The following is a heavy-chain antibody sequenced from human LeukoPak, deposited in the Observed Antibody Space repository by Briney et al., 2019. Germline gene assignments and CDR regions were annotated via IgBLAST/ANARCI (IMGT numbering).Heavy chain of an antibody. Sequence: GEALQISYQGSGYRFTSYWISWVRPMPGKGREWMGRIDPSDSYTNYSPSFQGHVTISADKSINTAYLQWSSLKASDTAMYYCARDIVVVPAAIHYGMDVWGKGTTVTVSS. CDR1: GYRFTSYW. D-gene: IGHD2-2*01. CDR3: ARDIVVVPAAIHYGMDV. CDR2: IDPSDSYT. V-gene: IGHV5-10-1*01. J-gene: IGHJ6*04.